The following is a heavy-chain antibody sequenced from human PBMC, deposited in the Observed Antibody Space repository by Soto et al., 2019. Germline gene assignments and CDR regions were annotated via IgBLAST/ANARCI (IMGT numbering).Heavy chain of an antibody. D-gene: IGHD7-27*01. Sequence: GGSLRLSCVVSGVTFDDYAMHWVRQPPGKGLERVSGISWNSGTIAYADSVKGRFAIARDNAKNSLYLQLNSLRPEDTALYYCAKETQSNLGTGGFDSWRLGTLVTVSS. CDR3: AKETQSNLGTGGFDS. V-gene: IGHV3-9*01. CDR2: ISWNSGTI. J-gene: IGHJ4*02. CDR1: GVTFDDYA.